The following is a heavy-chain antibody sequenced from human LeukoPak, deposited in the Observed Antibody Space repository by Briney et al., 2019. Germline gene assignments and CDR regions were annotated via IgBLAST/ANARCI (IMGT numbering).Heavy chain of an antibody. CDR1: GFTFSSYA. V-gene: IGHV3-30*04. Sequence: GGSLRLSCAASGFTFSSYAMHWVRQAPGKELEWVAVISDDENNKYYADSVKGRFTISRDNSKNTLYLQMNSLRVEDTAFYYCARDLAYSRLDYWGQGMLVTVSS. CDR2: ISDDENNK. D-gene: IGHD5-18*01. CDR3: ARDLAYSRLDY. J-gene: IGHJ4*02.